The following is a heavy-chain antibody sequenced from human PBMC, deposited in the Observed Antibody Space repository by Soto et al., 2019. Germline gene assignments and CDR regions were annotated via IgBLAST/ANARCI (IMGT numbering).Heavy chain of an antibody. CDR2: IKSKTDGGTT. CDR1: GFTFSNAW. CDR3: TTGPLHCDGDCDYYDGMDV. V-gene: IGHV3-15*07. Sequence: GSLRLSCAASGFTFSNAWMNWVRQAPGKGLEWVGRIKSKTDGGTTDYAAPVKGRFTISRDDSKNTLYLQMNSLKTEDTAVYYCTTGPLHCDGDCDYYDGMDVWSQGTTVTVSS. D-gene: IGHD2-21*02. J-gene: IGHJ6*02.